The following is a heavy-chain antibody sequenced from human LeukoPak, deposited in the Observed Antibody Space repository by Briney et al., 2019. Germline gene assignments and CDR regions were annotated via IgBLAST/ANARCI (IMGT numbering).Heavy chain of an antibody. V-gene: IGHV4-39*07. Sequence: SETLSLTCTVSGGSISSSSYYWGWIRQPPGKGLEWIGSIYYSGSTYYNPSLKSRVTISVDTSKNQFSLKLSSVTAADTAVYYCARTDIVVVPAARTAPDWNYDYWGQGTLVTVSS. J-gene: IGHJ4*02. CDR2: IYYSGST. CDR3: ARTDIVVVPAARTAPDWNYDY. D-gene: IGHD2-2*01. CDR1: GGSISSSSYY.